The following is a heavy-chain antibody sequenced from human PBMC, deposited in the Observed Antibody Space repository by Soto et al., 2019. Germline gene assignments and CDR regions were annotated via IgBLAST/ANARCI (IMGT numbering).Heavy chain of an antibody. Sequence: EVQLVESGGGLVKPGGSLRLSCAASGFTFSNAWMNWVRQAPGKRLEWVGRIKSKTDGGTTDYAAPVKGRFTISRDDSKTPLYLQMNNLTTEDTAVYFCTMVSHGIGWSSFDYWGQGNLVTVSS. D-gene: IGHD2-8*01. J-gene: IGHJ4*02. CDR3: TMVSHGIGWSSFDY. CDR2: IKSKTDGGTT. CDR1: GFTFSNAW. V-gene: IGHV3-15*07.